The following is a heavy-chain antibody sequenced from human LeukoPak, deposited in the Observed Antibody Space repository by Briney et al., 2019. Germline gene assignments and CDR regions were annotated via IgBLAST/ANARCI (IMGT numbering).Heavy chain of an antibody. CDR2: ISYIGST. CDR1: GASISGHY. V-gene: IGHV4-59*11. D-gene: IGHD1-14*01. CDR3: GRDQISINALDM. J-gene: IGHJ3*02. Sequence: SETLSLTCTVSGASISGHYLTWLRQPPGKGLEWIGYISYIGSTNYNPSHKSRVTISVDTSKNQFSLKLRSVTAADTAVYYCGRDQISINALDMWGQGTMVTVSS.